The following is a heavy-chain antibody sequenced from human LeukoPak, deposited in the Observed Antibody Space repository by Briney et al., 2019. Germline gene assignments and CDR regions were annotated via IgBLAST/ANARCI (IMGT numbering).Heavy chain of an antibody. CDR1: GGSISSYY. D-gene: IGHD1-26*01. J-gene: IGHJ3*02. CDR3: ARSGSYHFGAFDI. V-gene: IGHV4-59*08. CDR2: IYYSGST. Sequence: SETLSLTCTVSGGSISSYYWSWIRRPPGKGLEWIGYIYYSGSTNYNPSLKSRVTISVDTSKNQFSLKLSSVTAADTAVYYCARSGSYHFGAFDIWGQGTMVTVSS.